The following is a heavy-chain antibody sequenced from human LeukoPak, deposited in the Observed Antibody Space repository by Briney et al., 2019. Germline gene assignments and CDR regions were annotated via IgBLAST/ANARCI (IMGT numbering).Heavy chain of an antibody. Sequence: SETLSLTCTVSGVSISTYYWSWIRQPPGKGLEWIGRIQISGSTDYNPSLKSRVSISVDASKNQFSLLLSSVTAADTAVYSCAREGAYTYGYGYYHYYMDVWGKGTTVTISS. J-gene: IGHJ6*03. D-gene: IGHD5-18*01. CDR3: AREGAYTYGYGYYHYYMDV. CDR2: IQISGST. CDR1: GVSISTYY. V-gene: IGHV4-4*08.